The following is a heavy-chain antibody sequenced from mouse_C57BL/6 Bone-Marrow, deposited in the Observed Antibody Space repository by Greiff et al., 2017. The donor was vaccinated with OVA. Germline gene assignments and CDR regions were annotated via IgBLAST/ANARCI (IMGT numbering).Heavy chain of an antibody. Sequence: VKLMESGPELVKPGASVKLSCKASGYTFTSYDINWVKQRPGQGLEWIGWIYPRDGSTKYNEKFKGKATLTVDTSSSTAYMELHSLTSEDSAVYFCARGDYYGSLDYWGQGTTLTVSS. D-gene: IGHD1-1*01. CDR3: ARGDYYGSLDY. CDR1: GYTFTSYD. J-gene: IGHJ2*01. V-gene: IGHV1-85*01. CDR2: IYPRDGST.